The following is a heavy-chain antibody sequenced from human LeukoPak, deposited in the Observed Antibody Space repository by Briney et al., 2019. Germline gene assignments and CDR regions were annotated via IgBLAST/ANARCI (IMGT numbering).Heavy chain of an antibody. CDR3: ARESHETREDY. D-gene: IGHD1-1*01. J-gene: IGHJ4*02. CDR1: GGTFSSYA. Sequence: ASVKVSCKASGGTFSSYAISWVRQAPGQGLEWMGWISANNGDTDYPPKLQDRVTMTTDTYTSTAYMELRSLRSDDTAMYYCARESHETREDYWGQGTLVTVSS. CDR2: ISANNGDT. V-gene: IGHV1-18*01.